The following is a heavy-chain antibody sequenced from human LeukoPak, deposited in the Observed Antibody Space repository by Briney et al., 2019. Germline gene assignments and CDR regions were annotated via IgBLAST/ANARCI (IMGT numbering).Heavy chain of an antibody. V-gene: IGHV3-21*01. D-gene: IGHD1-26*01. Sequence: GGCLRLSCATSGFTFSDYTMNWVRQAPGKGLEWVSFIIATSALIYYGDSVRGRFTISRDNAKNSLYLQMNSLRVEDTAVYYCARDGTWGSGTLVTVSS. CDR1: GFTFSDYT. J-gene: IGHJ5*02. CDR2: IIATSALI. CDR3: ARDGT.